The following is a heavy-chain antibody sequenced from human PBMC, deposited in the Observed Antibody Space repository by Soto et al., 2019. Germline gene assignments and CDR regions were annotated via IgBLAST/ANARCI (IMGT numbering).Heavy chain of an antibody. V-gene: IGHV3-23*01. Sequence: VQLLESGGGLVQPGGSLRLACEASGFTFSTFSMSWVRQSPGKGLEWVSAITGSGAYTYYTDSVKGRFTLSRDNSKNTLYLQMNSLEVDDTDIYYCEKDPAGNGDYEGLFDFWGQGTLVTVSS. CDR2: ITGSGAYT. D-gene: IGHD4-17*01. CDR3: EKDPAGNGDYEGLFDF. CDR1: GFTFSTFS. J-gene: IGHJ4*02.